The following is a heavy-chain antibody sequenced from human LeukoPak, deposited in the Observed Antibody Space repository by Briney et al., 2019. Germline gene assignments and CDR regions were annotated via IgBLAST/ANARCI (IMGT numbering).Heavy chain of an antibody. CDR2: IYNSGST. J-gene: IGHJ4*02. D-gene: IGHD4-17*01. V-gene: IGHV4-59*08. CDR3: ARIDFGADD. CDR1: GGSISSYY. Sequence: SETLSLTCTVSGGSISSYYWSWIRQSPGKGLEWIGYIYNSGSTKYSPSLQSRVTISADTSKNQFSLKLRSVTAADTAVYYCARIDFGADDWGQGTLVTVSS.